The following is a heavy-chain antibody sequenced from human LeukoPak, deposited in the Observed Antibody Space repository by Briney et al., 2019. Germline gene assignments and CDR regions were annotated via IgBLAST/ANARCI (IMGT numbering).Heavy chain of an antibody. CDR1: GFTFSSDA. J-gene: IGHJ4*02. D-gene: IGHD3-3*01. CDR3: AKDRPSLYYDFWSGYYTRGTLFDY. CDR2: ISGSGGST. V-gene: IGHV3-23*01. Sequence: PGGSLRLSCAASGFTFSSDAMSWVRQAPGKGLEWVSAISGSGGSTYYADSVKGRFTISRDNSKNTLYLQMNSLRAEDTAVYYCAKDRPSLYYDFWSGYYTRGTLFDYWGQGTLVTVSS.